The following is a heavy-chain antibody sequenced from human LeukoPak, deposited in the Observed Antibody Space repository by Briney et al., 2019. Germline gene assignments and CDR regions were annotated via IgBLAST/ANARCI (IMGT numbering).Heavy chain of an antibody. V-gene: IGHV4-39*07. J-gene: IGHJ4*02. D-gene: IGHD3-9*01. CDR1: GGSISSSSYY. Sequence: SETLSLTCTVSGGSISSSSYYWGWIRQPPGKGLEWIGSIYHSGSTYYNPSLKSRVTISVDTSKNQFSLKLSSVTAANTAVYYCARGLRYFDSFDYWGQGTLVTVSS. CDR2: IYHSGST. CDR3: ARGLRYFDSFDY.